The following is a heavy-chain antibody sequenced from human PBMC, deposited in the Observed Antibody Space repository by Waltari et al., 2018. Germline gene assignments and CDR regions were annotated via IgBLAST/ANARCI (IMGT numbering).Heavy chain of an antibody. CDR1: GFTFSSYA. V-gene: IGHV3-23*04. Sequence: EVQLVESGGGLVQPGGSLRLSCAASGFTFSSYAMSWVRPAPGRGLEWVSAISGSGGSTYYADSVKGRFTISRDNSKNTLYLQMNSLRAEDTAVYYCAKVRVASGYYYYYGMDVWGQGTTVTVSS. CDR3: AKVRVASGYYYYYGMDV. CDR2: ISGSGGST. J-gene: IGHJ6*02. D-gene: IGHD3-22*01.